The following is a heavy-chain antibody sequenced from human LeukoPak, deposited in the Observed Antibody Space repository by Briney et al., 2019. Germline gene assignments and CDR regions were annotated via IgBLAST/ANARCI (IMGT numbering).Heavy chain of an antibody. V-gene: IGHV4-59*01. CDR1: GGSMSTYY. J-gene: IGHJ4*02. Sequence: SETLSLTCTVSGGSMSTYYWNWIRQSPGKGLEWIGYIYYSGSTSYNPSLKSRLTISIDTSKTQFYLKLSSVTAADTAVYYCARVVYSGSWGYFDYWGQGILVTVSS. CDR2: IYYSGST. CDR3: ARVVYSGSWGYFDY. D-gene: IGHD3-10*01.